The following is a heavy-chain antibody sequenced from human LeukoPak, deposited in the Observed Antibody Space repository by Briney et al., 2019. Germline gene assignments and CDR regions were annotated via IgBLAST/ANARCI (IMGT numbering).Heavy chain of an antibody. Sequence: PGGSLRLSCAASGNYWMHWVRQAPGQGLVWVSHINSDGSWTSYADSVKGRFTISKDNAKNSLYLQMNSLRAEDTAVYYCARAPSPLAVAGTDYWGQGTLVTVSS. J-gene: IGHJ4*02. CDR1: GNYW. V-gene: IGHV3-74*01. CDR3: ARAPSPLAVAGTDY. CDR2: INSDGSWT. D-gene: IGHD6-19*01.